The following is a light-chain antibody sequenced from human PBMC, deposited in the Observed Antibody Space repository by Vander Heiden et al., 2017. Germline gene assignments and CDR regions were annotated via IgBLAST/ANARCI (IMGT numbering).Light chain of an antibody. CDR3: QQSYTTPSIT. Sequence: DIQITQSPSSLSAYVGDSVTITCRASQSIDSHLNWYQHKPGKAPKLLIYSAFNLQSGVPSRFSGRGSGTDFTLTITSLQPEDFAIYYCQQSYTTPSITFGQGTRLDIK. V-gene: IGKV1-39*01. J-gene: IGKJ5*01. CDR1: QSIDSH. CDR2: SAF.